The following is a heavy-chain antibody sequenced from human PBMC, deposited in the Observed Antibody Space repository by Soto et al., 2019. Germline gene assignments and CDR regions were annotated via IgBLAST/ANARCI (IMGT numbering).Heavy chain of an antibody. CDR1: GFTFSSYA. Sequence: PGGSLRLSCAASGFTFSSYAMIRVRQAPGKGLEWVSAISGSGGSTYYADSVKGRFTISRDNSKNTLYLQMNSLRAEDTAVYYCAKWSPFRQYYFDCWGQGTLVTVSS. V-gene: IGHV3-23*01. D-gene: IGHD4-4*01. CDR2: ISGSGGST. CDR3: AKWSPFRQYYFDC. J-gene: IGHJ4*02.